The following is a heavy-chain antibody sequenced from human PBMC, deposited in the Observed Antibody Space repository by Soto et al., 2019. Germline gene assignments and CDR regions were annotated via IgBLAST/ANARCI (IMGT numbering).Heavy chain of an antibody. CDR1: GFSLSNARMG. V-gene: IGHV2-26*01. CDR2: IFSNDEN. Sequence: SGPTLVNATDTLTLTCTVSGFSLSNARMGVSWIRPPPGKALEWLAHIFSNDENSYTTSLKSRLTISNDTSKSQVVLTMTNMDPVDTATYYCARIRMYYYDSSGPYYFDYWGQGTLVTVSS. D-gene: IGHD3-22*01. CDR3: ARIRMYYYDSSGPYYFDY. J-gene: IGHJ4*02.